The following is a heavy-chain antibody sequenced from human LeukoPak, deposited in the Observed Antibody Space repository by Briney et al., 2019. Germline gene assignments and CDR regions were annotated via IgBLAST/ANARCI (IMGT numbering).Heavy chain of an antibody. CDR2: ISGSGGST. CDR3: AKTYYYDSGGYYPLDY. CDR1: GFTFSSYA. D-gene: IGHD3-22*01. J-gene: IGHJ4*02. Sequence: GASLRLSCAASGFTFSSYAMSWVRQAPGKGLEWVSAISGSGGSTYYADSVKGRFTISRDNSMNTLYLQMNSLRAEDTAVYYCAKTYYYDSGGYYPLDYWGQGTLVTVSS. V-gene: IGHV3-23*01.